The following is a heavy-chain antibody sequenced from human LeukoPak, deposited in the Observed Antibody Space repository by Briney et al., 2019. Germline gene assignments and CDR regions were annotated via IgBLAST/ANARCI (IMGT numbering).Heavy chain of an antibody. J-gene: IGHJ4*02. CDR2: IIPIFGTA. CDR1: GGTFSIYA. CDR3: AREAVAGPTGGGADY. V-gene: IGHV1-69*06. Sequence: SVKVSCKASGGTFSIYAISWVRQAPGQGLEWMGGIIPIFGTANYAQKFQGRVTITADKSTSTAYMELSSLRSEDTAVYYCAREAVAGPTGGGADYRGQGTLVTVSS. D-gene: IGHD6-19*01.